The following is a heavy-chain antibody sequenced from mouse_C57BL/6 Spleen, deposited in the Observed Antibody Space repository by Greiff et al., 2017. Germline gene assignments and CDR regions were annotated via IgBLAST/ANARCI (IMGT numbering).Heavy chain of an antibody. CDR1: GYAFTNYL. V-gene: IGHV1-54*01. J-gene: IGHJ3*01. Sequence: VKVVESGAELVRPGTSVKVSCKASGYAFTNYLIEWVKQRPGQGLEWIGVINPGSGGTNYNEKFKGKATLTADKSSSTAYMQLSSLTSEDSAVYFCARDYGSSYGRFAYWGQGTLVTVSA. D-gene: IGHD1-1*01. CDR2: INPGSGGT. CDR3: ARDYGSSYGRFAY.